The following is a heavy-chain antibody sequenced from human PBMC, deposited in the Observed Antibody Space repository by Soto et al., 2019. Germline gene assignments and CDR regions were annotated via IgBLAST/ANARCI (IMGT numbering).Heavy chain of an antibody. D-gene: IGHD3-3*01. J-gene: IGHJ4*02. V-gene: IGHV1-69*13. CDR3: ARDRLRFLSTSPARPEYYFDY. CDR1: GGTFSSYA. CDR2: IIPIFGTA. Sequence: SVKVSCKASGGTFSSYAISWVRQAPGQGLEWMGGIIPIFGTANYAQKFQGRVTITADESTSTAYMELSSLRSEDTAVYYCARDRLRFLSTSPARPEYYFDYWGQGTLVTVSS.